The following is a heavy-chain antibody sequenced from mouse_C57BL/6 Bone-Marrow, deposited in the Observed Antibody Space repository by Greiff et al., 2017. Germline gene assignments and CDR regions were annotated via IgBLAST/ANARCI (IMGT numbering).Heavy chain of an antibody. Sequence: VQLQQSGAELARPGASVKLSCKASGYTFTSYGISWVKQRTGQGLEWIGEIYPRSGNTYYNEKFKGQATLTADKSSSTAYMELRSLTSEDSAVYFCARSRYYGSSYEAYWGQGTLVTVSA. V-gene: IGHV1-81*01. CDR3: ARSRYYGSSYEAY. D-gene: IGHD1-1*01. J-gene: IGHJ3*01. CDR1: GYTFTSYG. CDR2: IYPRSGNT.